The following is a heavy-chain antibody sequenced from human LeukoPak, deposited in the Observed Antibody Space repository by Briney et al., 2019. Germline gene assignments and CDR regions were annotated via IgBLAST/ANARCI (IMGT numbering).Heavy chain of an antibody. CDR1: VFTFSSYC. CDR2: ISYDGSNK. CDR3: AKAKDIVVVPAAISFDY. Sequence: PGGSLRLSCAASVFTFSSYCMHWVRQAPGKGLEWVAVISYDGSNKYYADSVKGRFTISRDNTKNTLYLQMNSLRAEDTAVYYCAKAKDIVVVPAAISFDYWGQGTLVTVSS. D-gene: IGHD2-2*02. J-gene: IGHJ4*02. V-gene: IGHV3-30*18.